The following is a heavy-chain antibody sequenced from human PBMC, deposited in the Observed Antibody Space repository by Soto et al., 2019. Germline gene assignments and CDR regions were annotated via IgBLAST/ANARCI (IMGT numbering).Heavy chain of an antibody. J-gene: IGHJ6*02. CDR3: ARGATVVTRYSSYYYGMDV. CDR1: GYTFTGYD. D-gene: IGHD4-17*01. V-gene: IGHV1-2*04. CDR2: INPNSGGT. Sequence: APLKVSRKGSGYTFTGYDMHWLRHSPAQGLGWMGWINPNSGGTNYVQKFQGWVTMTRDTSISPAYMELSRLRSDDPAVYYCARGATVVTRYSSYYYGMDVWGQGTTVTVSS.